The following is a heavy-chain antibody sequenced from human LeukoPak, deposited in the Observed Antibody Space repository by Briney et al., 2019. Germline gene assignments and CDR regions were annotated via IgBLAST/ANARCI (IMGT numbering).Heavy chain of an antibody. CDR1: GFTFSNYW. CDR2: INSDGSSR. J-gene: IGHJ4*02. CDR3: ASASSHRIAAGGDY. Sequence: PGGSLRLSGAASGFTFSNYWMHWVRQAPGKGLVWVSRINSDGSSRNYADSVKGRFTISRDNAKNTLYLQMNSLRAEDTAVYYCASASSHRIAAGGDYWGQGTLVTVSS. D-gene: IGHD6-13*01. V-gene: IGHV3-74*01.